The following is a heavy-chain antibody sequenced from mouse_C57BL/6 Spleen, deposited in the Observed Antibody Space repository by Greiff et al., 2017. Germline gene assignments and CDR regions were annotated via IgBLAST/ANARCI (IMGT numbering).Heavy chain of an antibody. CDR3: ARCGSSCEYFDV. D-gene: IGHD1-1*01. V-gene: IGHV1-55*01. CDR1: GYTFTSYW. CDR2: IYPGSGST. Sequence: QVQLQQPGAELVKPGASVKMSCKASGYTFTSYWITWVKQRPGQGLEWIGDIYPGSGSTNYNEKVKSKATLTVYTSSSTAYMQLSSLTSEDSAVYYCARCGSSCEYFDVWGTGTTVTVSS. J-gene: IGHJ1*03.